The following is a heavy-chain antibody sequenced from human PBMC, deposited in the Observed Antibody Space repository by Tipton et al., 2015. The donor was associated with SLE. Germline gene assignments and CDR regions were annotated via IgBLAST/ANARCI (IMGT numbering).Heavy chain of an antibody. CDR3: ALHSGSSLED. D-gene: IGHD1-26*01. CDR2: INHRGST. J-gene: IGHJ4*02. V-gene: IGHV4-34*01. Sequence: TLSLTCAVYGGSFSDYYWTWIRQPPGKGLEWIGEINHRGSTNYNPSLKSRLTISLDRSKNQFSLTLTSVTAADTATYYCALHSGSSLEDWGQGTLVTVSS. CDR1: GGSFSDYY.